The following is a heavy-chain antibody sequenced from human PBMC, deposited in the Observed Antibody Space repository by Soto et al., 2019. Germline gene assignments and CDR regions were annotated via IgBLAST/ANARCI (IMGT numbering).Heavy chain of an antibody. CDR3: ARLEGLATISYYFDY. D-gene: IGHD3-9*01. Sequence: QLQLQASGPGLVKPSETLSLTCTVSGGSVSSSNYYWGWIRQSPGKGLEWIGSIYYSGSTYYNPSLESRVTISVDKSKNQFSLKVISVTAADTAVYYCARLEGLATISYYFDYWGQGTLVTVSS. CDR1: GGSVSSSNYY. J-gene: IGHJ4*02. CDR2: IYYSGST. V-gene: IGHV4-39*01.